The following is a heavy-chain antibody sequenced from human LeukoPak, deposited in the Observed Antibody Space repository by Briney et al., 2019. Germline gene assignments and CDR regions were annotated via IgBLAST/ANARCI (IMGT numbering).Heavy chain of an antibody. CDR3: ARQDIDIVATRTFDY. D-gene: IGHD5-12*01. J-gene: IGHJ4*02. Sequence: SETLSLTCTVSGGSISTSYYWDWIRQPPGKGLEWIGSVHYSGSTNFNPSLKSRVTISVDTSRNQFSLKLRSVTAADMAVYYCARQDIDIVATRTFDYWGQGALVTVSS. CDR1: GGSISTSYY. V-gene: IGHV4-39*01. CDR2: VHYSGST.